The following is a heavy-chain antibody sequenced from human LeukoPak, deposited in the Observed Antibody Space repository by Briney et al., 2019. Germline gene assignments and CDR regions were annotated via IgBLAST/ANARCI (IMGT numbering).Heavy chain of an antibody. CDR1: GFTFSSYS. Sequence: PGGSLRLSCAASGFTFSSYSMSWIRQAPGKGLEWVSYISSSGSTIYYADSVKGRFTISRDNAKNSLYLQMNSLRAEDTAVYYCARDQPPILLRLGYYYGMDVWGQGTTVTVSS. CDR3: ARDQPPILLRLGYYYGMDV. V-gene: IGHV3-48*04. D-gene: IGHD2-21*01. CDR2: ISSSGSTI. J-gene: IGHJ6*02.